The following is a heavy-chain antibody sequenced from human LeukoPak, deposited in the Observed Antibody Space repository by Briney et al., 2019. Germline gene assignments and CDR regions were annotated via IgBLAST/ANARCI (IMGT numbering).Heavy chain of an antibody. Sequence: GGSLRLSCAASAFTFSSSAMHWVRQAPGKGLEWVAVISYDGSSKYYADSVKGRFTISRDNSNNTLSLQMNSLTVEDTAVYYCARTYGGNSANWYFDLWGRGTLVTVSS. V-gene: IGHV3-30-3*01. J-gene: IGHJ2*01. CDR3: ARTYGGNSANWYFDL. CDR1: AFTFSSSA. CDR2: ISYDGSSK. D-gene: IGHD4-23*01.